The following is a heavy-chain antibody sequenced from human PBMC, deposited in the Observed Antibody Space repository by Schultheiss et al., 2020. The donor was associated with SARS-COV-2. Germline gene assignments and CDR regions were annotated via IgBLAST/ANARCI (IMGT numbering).Heavy chain of an antibody. CDR3: AKDHEVTTVTTYWFDP. CDR1: GFTVSSNY. CDR2: ISGSGGST. Sequence: GGSLRLSCAASGFTVSSNYMNWVRQAPGKGLEWVSAISGSGGSTYYADSVKGRFTISRDNSKNTLYLQMNSLRAEDTAVYYCAKDHEVTTVTTYWFDPWGQGTLVTVSS. D-gene: IGHD4-11*01. V-gene: IGHV3-23*01. J-gene: IGHJ5*02.